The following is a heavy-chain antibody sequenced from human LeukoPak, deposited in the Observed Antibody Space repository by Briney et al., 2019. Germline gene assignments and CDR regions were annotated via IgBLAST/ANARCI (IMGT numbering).Heavy chain of an antibody. CDR3: VRVAKERVGGVYYFDY. V-gene: IGHV3-13*01. D-gene: IGHD1-1*01. Sequence: GGSLRLSCVASGFTFSDYDMHWVRQATGKGLEWVSAIGTAGDTYYTGSVKGRFTISRENAKNSLYLQMNSLRAGDTAVYYCVRVAKERVGGVYYFDYWGQGTPVTVSS. CDR1: GFTFSDYD. CDR2: IGTAGDT. J-gene: IGHJ4*02.